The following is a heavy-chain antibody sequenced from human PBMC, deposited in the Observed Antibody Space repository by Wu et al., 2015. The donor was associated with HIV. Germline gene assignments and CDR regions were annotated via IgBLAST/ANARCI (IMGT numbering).Heavy chain of an antibody. Sequence: QVQLVQSGAEVKKPGSSVTVSCKASGDTFSSYVISWVRQAPGQGLEWMGGIVPIFGTPNYAQKFQGRVTITTDESTSTAYMDLSSLTSEDTATYYCARRLVLAGSPSDLWGQGTVVIVSS. D-gene: IGHD3-9*01. CDR1: GDTFSSYV. CDR2: IVPIFGTP. J-gene: IGHJ3*01. CDR3: ARRLVLAGSPSDL. V-gene: IGHV1-69*05.